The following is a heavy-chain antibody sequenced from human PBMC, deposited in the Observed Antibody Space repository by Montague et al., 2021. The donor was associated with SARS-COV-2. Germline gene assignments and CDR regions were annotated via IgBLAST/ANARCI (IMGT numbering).Heavy chain of an antibody. D-gene: IGHD6-13*01. CDR2: ISGSCGST. J-gene: IGHJ6*02. CDR3: AKVGSSWYHGYYYGMDV. V-gene: IGHV3-23*01. Sequence: SLRLSCAASVFTFSSYAMSWVRQAPVKGLEWVSAISGSCGSTYYXXSVKGRFTISRDNSKNTLYLQMNSLRAEDTAVYYCAKVGSSWYHGYYYGMDVWGQGTTVTVSS. CDR1: VFTFSSYA.